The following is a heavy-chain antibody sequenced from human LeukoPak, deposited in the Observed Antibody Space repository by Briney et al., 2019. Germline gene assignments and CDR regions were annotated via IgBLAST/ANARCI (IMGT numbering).Heavy chain of an antibody. V-gene: IGHV3-74*01. CDR3: ARDRLMDYYDSSGLRDWYFDL. J-gene: IGHJ2*01. D-gene: IGHD3-22*01. CDR1: GFTFGSYW. Sequence: GGSLRLSCAASGFTFGSYWMHWVRQAPGKGLVWVSRINTDGGSTYYADSVKGRFTISRDNSKNTLYLQMNSLRAEDTAVYYCARDRLMDYYDSSGLRDWYFDLWGRGTLVTVSS. CDR2: INTDGGST.